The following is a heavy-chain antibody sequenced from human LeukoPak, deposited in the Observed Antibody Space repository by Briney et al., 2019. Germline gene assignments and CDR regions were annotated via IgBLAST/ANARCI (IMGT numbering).Heavy chain of an antibody. J-gene: IGHJ4*02. CDR3: ASVLGTRPPGTLDY. CDR2: INHSGST. D-gene: IGHD3-10*01. CDR1: GGSISSSSYY. V-gene: IGHV4-39*07. Sequence: SETLSLTCTVSGGSISSSSYYWGWIRQPPGKGLEWIGEINHSGSTNYNPSLKSRVTISVDTSKNQFSLKLSSVTAADTAVYYCASVLGTRPPGTLDYWGQGTLVTVSS.